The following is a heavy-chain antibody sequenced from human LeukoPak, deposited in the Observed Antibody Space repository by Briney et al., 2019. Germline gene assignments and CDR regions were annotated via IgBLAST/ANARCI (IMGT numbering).Heavy chain of an antibody. D-gene: IGHD1-26*01. CDR3: AREGRELLYYVDV. CDR2: ISSGSDYM. V-gene: IGHV3-21*01. CDR1: GFTFNNYH. J-gene: IGHJ6*03. Sequence: GGSLRLSCSASGFTFNNYHMIWVRQAPAKGLDWVSSISSGSDYMYYADSVRGRFTISRDNAKNSLFLQMNSLTSDDTAVYYCAREGRELLYYVDVWGKGTTVTVSS.